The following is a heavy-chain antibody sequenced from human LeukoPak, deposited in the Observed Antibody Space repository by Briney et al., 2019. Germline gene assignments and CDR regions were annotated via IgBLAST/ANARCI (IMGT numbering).Heavy chain of an antibody. CDR2: IYYSGST. CDR3: ARVWAPYQLVHQNYGMDV. Sequence: PSETLSLTCTVSGGSISSGDYYWSWIRQPPGKGLEWIGYIYYSGSTYYNPSLKSRVTISVDTSKNQFSLKLSSVTAADTAVYYCARVWAPYQLVHQNYGMDVWGQGTTVTVSS. D-gene: IGHD2-2*01. J-gene: IGHJ6*02. V-gene: IGHV4-30-4*01. CDR1: GGSISSGDYY.